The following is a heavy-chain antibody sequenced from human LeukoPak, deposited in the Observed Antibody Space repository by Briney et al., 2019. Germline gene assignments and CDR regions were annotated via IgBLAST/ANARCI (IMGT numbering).Heavy chain of an antibody. CDR1: GGSFSGYY. J-gene: IGHJ4*02. CDR2: INHSGST. CDR3: AVYCSGGSCYSGDY. D-gene: IGHD2-15*01. V-gene: IGHV4-34*01. Sequence: SETLSLTCAVYGGSFSGYYWSWIRQPPGKGLEWIGEINHSGSTNYNPSLKSRVTISVDTSKNQLSLKLSSVTAADTAVYYCAVYCSGGSCYSGDYWGQGTLVTVSS.